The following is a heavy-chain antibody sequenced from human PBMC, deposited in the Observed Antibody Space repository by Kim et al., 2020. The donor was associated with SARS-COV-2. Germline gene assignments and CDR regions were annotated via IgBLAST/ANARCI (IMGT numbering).Heavy chain of an antibody. CDR3: ARASRYTFLRYSGSYSPDY. CDR1: GYTFTSYA. CDR2: INAGNGNT. Sequence: ASVKVSCKASGYTFTSYAMHWVRQAPGQRLEWMGWINAGNGNTKYSQKFQGRVTITRDTSASTAYMELSSLRSEDTAVYYCARASRYTFLRYSGSYSPDYWGQGTLVTVSS. V-gene: IGHV1-3*01. J-gene: IGHJ4*02. D-gene: IGHD1-26*01.